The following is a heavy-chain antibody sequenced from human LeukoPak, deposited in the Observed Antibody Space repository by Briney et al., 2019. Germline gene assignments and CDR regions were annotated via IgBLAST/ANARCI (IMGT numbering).Heavy chain of an antibody. CDR2: ISSSSSYI. D-gene: IGHD2-2*01. CDR3: ARDIYQRHPVDY. V-gene: IGHV3-21*01. CDR1: GFTFSSYA. Sequence: GGSLRLSCAASGFTFSSYAMSWVRQAPGKGLEWVSSISSSSSYIYYADSVKGRFTISRDNAKNSLYLQMNSLRAEDTAVYYCARDIYQRHPVDYWGQGTLVTVSS. J-gene: IGHJ4*02.